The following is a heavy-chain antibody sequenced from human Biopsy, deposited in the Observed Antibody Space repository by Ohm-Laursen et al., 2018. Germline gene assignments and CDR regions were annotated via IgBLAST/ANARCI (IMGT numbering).Heavy chain of an antibody. CDR3: ARVGAGAPSIDYFDY. CDR2: IYYSGST. V-gene: IGHV4-61*01. Sequence: GTLSLTCTVSGDSVSSGSFYWTWIRQPPGQGLEWIGYIYYSGSTNYNPSLRSRVTISVDRSKNQFSLELSSVTAADTAVYYCARVGAGAPSIDYFDYWGQGALVTVSS. D-gene: IGHD1-26*01. CDR1: GDSVSSGSFY. J-gene: IGHJ4*02.